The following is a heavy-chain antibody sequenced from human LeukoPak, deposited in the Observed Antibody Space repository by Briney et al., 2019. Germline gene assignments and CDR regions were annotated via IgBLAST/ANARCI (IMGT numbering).Heavy chain of an antibody. Sequence: SETLSLTCTVSGGSISSYYWSWIRQPPGKGLEWIGYIYYSGSTNYNPSLKSRVTISVDTSKNQFSLKLSSVTAADTAVYYCARVHSGYDSSGYYYPNYFDYWGQGTLVTVSS. CDR3: ARVHSGYDSSGYYYPNYFDY. CDR2: IYYSGST. CDR1: GGSISSYY. V-gene: IGHV4-59*01. J-gene: IGHJ4*02. D-gene: IGHD3-22*01.